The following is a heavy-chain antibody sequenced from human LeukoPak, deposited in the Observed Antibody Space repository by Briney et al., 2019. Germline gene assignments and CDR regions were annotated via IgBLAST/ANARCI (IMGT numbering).Heavy chain of an antibody. CDR2: INPNSGGT. CDR1: GYSFIDYY. J-gene: IGHJ5*02. D-gene: IGHD2-21*01. CDR3: ARADRLHGGPYLIGP. V-gene: IGHV1-2*02. Sequence: GASVEVSCKTSGYSFIDYYMHWVRQAPGQGLEWMGWINPNSGGTSSAQKFQGRVTMTRDTSISTVYMEVSWLTSDDTAIYYCARADRLHGGPYLIGPWGQGTLVTVSS.